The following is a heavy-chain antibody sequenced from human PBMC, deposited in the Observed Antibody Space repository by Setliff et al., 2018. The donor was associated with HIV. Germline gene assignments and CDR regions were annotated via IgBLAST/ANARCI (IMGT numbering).Heavy chain of an antibody. CDR2: ISSSSSTI. J-gene: IGHJ4*02. CDR1: GFTFSSYS. CDR3: ARGAYGDYVYAFPYYFDY. Sequence: PGGSLRLSCAASGFTFSSYSMNWVRQAPGKGLEWVSYISSSSSTIYYADSVKGRFTISRDNAKNSLYLQMNSLRAEDTAVYYCARGAYGDYVYAFPYYFDYWGQGTLVTVSS. V-gene: IGHV3-48*01. D-gene: IGHD4-17*01.